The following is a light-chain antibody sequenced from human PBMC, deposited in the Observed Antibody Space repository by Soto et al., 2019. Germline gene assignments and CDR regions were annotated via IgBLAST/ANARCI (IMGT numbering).Light chain of an antibody. CDR1: SSNIGNNT. Sequence: QSVLTQPPSASVTPGQRVSISCSGSSSNIGNNTVNWYQQFPETAPRLLIYTTNQRHSGVPDRFSGSKSGTSASLAISGLQSDDEADYYCSAWDDSLNGPVFGGGTALTVL. V-gene: IGLV1-44*01. J-gene: IGLJ3*02. CDR3: SAWDDSLNGPV. CDR2: TTN.